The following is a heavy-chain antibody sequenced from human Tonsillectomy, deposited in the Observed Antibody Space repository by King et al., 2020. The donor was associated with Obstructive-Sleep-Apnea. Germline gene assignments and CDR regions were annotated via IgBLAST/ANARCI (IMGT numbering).Heavy chain of an antibody. CDR2: IYSGGST. CDR1: GFTVSSNY. J-gene: IGHJ4*02. D-gene: IGHD3-10*01. V-gene: IGHV3-66*01. Sequence: VQLVESGGGLVQPGGSLRLSCAASGFTVSSNYMSWVRQAPGEGLEWGSVIYSGGSTHPADSVKGRFTISRDNSKNTLYLQMNSLGAEDTAVYYCARVFGAGICLGYGGQGTLVTASS. CDR3: ARVFGAGICLGY.